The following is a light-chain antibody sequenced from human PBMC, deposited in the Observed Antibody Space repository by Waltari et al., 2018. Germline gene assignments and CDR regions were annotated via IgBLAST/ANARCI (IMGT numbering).Light chain of an antibody. CDR2: VNSDGSH. V-gene: IGLV4-69*01. CDR3: QTVGHGTWV. Sequence: QLVLTQSPSASASLGASVKLTCTLSSGHSSNIIAWHQQQPEKGPRYLMKVNSDGSHGKGDEIPDRFSGSSSGAERYLTISSLQSEDEADYYCQTVGHGTWVFGGGTKLTVL. CDR1: SGHSSNI. J-gene: IGLJ3*02.